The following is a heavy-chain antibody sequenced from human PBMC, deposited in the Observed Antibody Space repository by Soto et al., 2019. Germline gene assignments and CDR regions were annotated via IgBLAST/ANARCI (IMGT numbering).Heavy chain of an antibody. J-gene: IGHJ4*02. CDR2: ISYDGNNK. D-gene: IGHD3-10*01. CDR3: EKNYYGAGSYLMMYDY. Sequence: QVQLVESGGGVVQPGRSLRLSCVASAFSFSSYAMTWVRQAPGKGLEWVAVISYDGNNKWDADSVKGRFTISRDKYENTLYLQMTSLSAEATAVYYGEKNYYGAGSYLMMYDYWGQGTLVTVSS. CDR1: AFSFSSYA. V-gene: IGHV3-30*18.